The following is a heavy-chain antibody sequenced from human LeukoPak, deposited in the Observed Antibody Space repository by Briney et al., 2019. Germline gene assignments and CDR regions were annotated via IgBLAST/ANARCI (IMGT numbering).Heavy chain of an antibody. D-gene: IGHD6-6*01. CDR3: ARLEYSSSSSYYYYYMDV. J-gene: IGHJ6*03. V-gene: IGHV1-2*02. Sequence: ASVKVSCKASGYAFATYGISWVRLAPGQGLEWMGWINPNSGGTNYAQKFQGRVTMTRDTSISTAYMELSRLRSDDTAVYYCARLEYSSSSSYYYYYMDVWGKGTTVTVSS. CDR1: GYAFATYG. CDR2: INPNSGGT.